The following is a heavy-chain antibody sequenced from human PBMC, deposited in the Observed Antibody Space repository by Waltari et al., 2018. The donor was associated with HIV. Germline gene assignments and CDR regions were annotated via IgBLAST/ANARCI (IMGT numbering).Heavy chain of an antibody. J-gene: IGHJ4*02. CDR2: TYYRTKWFN. CDR3: VRDGPHDGYIGYFDY. D-gene: IGHD2-21*01. CDR1: GDNRSNYRAA. Sequence: QVQLQQSGPGLVRPSQTLSLTRTISGDNRSNYRAAWNWIRQSPSRGLEWLGRTYYRTKWFNDYAGSVSGRININPDTSKNQFSLQLNSVTPDDTAVYFCVRDGPHDGYIGYFDYWGQGSLVTVSS. V-gene: IGHV6-1*01.